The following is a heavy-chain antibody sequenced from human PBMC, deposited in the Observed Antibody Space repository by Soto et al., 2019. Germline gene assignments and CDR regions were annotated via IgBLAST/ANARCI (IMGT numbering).Heavy chain of an antibody. J-gene: IGHJ6*02. V-gene: IGHV1-46*01. CDR3: ARSIAARMDGMDV. CDR1: GYTFTSYY. Sequence: QVQLVQSGAEVKKPGASVKVSCKASGYTFTSYYMHWVRQAPGQGLEWMGIINPSGGSTSYAQKFQGRVTMTRDTSTSTVYMELRSLRSEDTAVYYCARSIAARMDGMDVWGQGTTVTVSS. D-gene: IGHD6-25*01. CDR2: INPSGGST.